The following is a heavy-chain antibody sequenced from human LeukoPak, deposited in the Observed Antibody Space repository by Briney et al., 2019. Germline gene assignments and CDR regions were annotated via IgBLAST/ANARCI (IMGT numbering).Heavy chain of an antibody. J-gene: IGHJ4*02. CDR1: GFTFSNYW. CDR3: ARETPRRGETRDGYR. V-gene: IGHV3-74*01. CDR2: INTDGTTI. Sequence: GGSPRLSCAPSGFTFSNYWMHWVRQAPGKGLVWVARINTDGTTITYADSVKGRFTISRDNPKNLLFLQINSLRVEDTAVYYCARETPRRGETRDGYRWGQGTVVTVSS. D-gene: IGHD5-24*01.